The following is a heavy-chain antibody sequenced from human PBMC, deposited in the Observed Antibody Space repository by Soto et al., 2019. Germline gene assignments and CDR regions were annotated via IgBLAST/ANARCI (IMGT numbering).Heavy chain of an antibody. CDR1: GFTFSDYD. Sequence: QVQLVESGGGLVKPGGSLRLSCAASGFTFSDYDMSWIRQAPGKGLEWVSFVSSSGTTIYYADSVKGRFTISRDTAKNSLSQQMNSLRAEDTAVYCCARMGPRAARPSYWGQGTLVTVSS. V-gene: IGHV3-11*01. D-gene: IGHD6-6*01. CDR3: ARMGPRAARPSY. J-gene: IGHJ4*02. CDR2: VSSSGTTI.